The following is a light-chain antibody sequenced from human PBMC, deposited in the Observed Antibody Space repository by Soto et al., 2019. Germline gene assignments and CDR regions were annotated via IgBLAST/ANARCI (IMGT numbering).Light chain of an antibody. J-gene: IGKJ1*01. V-gene: IGKV3-20*01. CDR2: GAS. CDR3: QQYGSSYPWT. Sequence: EIVLTQSPGTVSLSPGERATLSCRASQSVSSSYLAWYQKKPGQAPRLLIYGASSRATGIPDRFSASGSGTDFTLTINRVEPEDFAVYYCQQYGSSYPWTFGQGTKVDI. CDR1: QSVSSSY.